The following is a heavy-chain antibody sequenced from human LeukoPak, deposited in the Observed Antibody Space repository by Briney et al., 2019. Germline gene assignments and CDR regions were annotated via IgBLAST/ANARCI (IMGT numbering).Heavy chain of an antibody. CDR2: ISSSSSYI. J-gene: IGHJ4*02. CDR1: GFTFSSYS. CDR3: ARDQRYCSSTSCYSDY. V-gene: IGHV3-21*01. D-gene: IGHD2-2*01. Sequence: GGSLRLSCAASGFTFSSYSMNWVRQAPGKGLEWVSSISSSSSYIYYADSVKGRFTISRDNAKNSLYLQMNSLRAEDTAVYYCARDQRYCSSTSCYSDYWGQGTLSPSPQ.